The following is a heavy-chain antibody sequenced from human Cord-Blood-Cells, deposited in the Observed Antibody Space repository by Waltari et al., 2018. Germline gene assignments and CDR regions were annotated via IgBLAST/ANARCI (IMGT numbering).Heavy chain of an antibody. CDR3: ARSPRLQRYFDWLHTKYYGMDV. D-gene: IGHD3-9*01. V-gene: IGHV4-34*01. J-gene: IGHJ6*02. Sequence: QVQLQQWGAGLLKPSETLSLTCAVYGGSFSGYYWSWIRQPPGKGLEWIGEINHSGSTTSNPSRKSRVTISVDTSKNQFSLKLSSVTAADTAVYYCARSPRLQRYFDWLHTKYYGMDVWGQGTTVTVSS. CDR1: GGSFSGYY. CDR2: INHSGST.